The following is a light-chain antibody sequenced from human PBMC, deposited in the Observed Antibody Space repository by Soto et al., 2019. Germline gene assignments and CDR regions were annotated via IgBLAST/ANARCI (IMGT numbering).Light chain of an antibody. J-gene: IGKJ1*01. V-gene: IGKV2-28*01. Sequence: TVMTKSPLSLPVTPGEPAAISFRSSQSLLHSNGYNYLDWYLQKPGQSPQLLIYLGSNRASGVPDRFSGSGSGTDCSLKISRVDAEDVVVYYCMQALQTPRTFGQGTRWIS. CDR3: MQALQTPRT. CDR1: QSLLHSNGYNY. CDR2: LGS.